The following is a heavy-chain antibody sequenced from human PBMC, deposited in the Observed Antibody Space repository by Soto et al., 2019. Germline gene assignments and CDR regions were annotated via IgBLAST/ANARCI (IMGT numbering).Heavy chain of an antibody. V-gene: IGHV4-34*01. CDR3: ARCGYSYGSYYFDY. CDR2: INHSGST. Sequence: PSETLSLTCAVDGGSFSGYYWSWIRQPPGKGLEWIGEINHSGSTNYNPSLKSRVTISVDTSKNQFSLKLSSVTAADTAVYYCARCGYSYGSYYFDYWGQGTLVTVSS. CDR1: GGSFSGYY. D-gene: IGHD5-18*01. J-gene: IGHJ4*02.